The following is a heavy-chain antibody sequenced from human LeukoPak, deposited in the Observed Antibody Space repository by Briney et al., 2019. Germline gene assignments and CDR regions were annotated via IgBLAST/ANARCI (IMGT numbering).Heavy chain of an antibody. Sequence: PGGSLRLSCAASGFTFSSYEMNWVRQAPGKGLEWVSYISSSGSTIYYADSVKGRFTISRDNAKNSLYLQMNSLRAEDTAVYYCASPLLSDDFWSSYYGNYYYMDVWGKGTTVTVSS. J-gene: IGHJ6*03. CDR3: ASPLLSDDFWSSYYGNYYYMDV. CDR2: ISSSGSTI. D-gene: IGHD3-3*01. CDR1: GFTFSSYE. V-gene: IGHV3-48*03.